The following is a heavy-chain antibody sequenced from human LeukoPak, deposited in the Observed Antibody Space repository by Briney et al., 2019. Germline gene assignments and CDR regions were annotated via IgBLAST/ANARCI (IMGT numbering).Heavy chain of an antibody. CDR3: ARERKVYGMDV. V-gene: IGHV3-30*03. CDR2: ISYDGSNK. CDR1: GFTFSSYG. Sequence: PGGSLRLSCAASGFTFSSYGMHWVRQAPGKGLEWVALISYDGSNKYYADSVKGRFTISRDNSKNTLYVQMNSLRAEDTAVYYCARERKVYGMDVWGKGTTVTVSS. J-gene: IGHJ6*04.